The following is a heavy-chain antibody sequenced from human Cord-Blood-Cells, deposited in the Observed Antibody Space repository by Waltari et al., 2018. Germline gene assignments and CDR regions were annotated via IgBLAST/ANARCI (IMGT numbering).Heavy chain of an antibody. J-gene: IGHJ4*02. CDR3: AKDRKVTMVRGVINY. V-gene: IGHV3-23*01. CDR2: ISGSGGST. Sequence: EVQLLESGGGLVQPGGSLRLSCAASGFTFSSYAMSWVRQAPGKGLEWVSAISGSGGSTYYADSVKCRFTISRDNSKNTLYLQMNSLRAEDTAVYYCAKDRKVTMVRGVINYWGQGTLVTVSS. D-gene: IGHD3-10*01. CDR1: GFTFSSYA.